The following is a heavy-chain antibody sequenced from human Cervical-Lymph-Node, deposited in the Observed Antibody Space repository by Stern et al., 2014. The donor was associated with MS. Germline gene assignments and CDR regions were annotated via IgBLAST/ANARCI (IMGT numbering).Heavy chain of an antibody. V-gene: IGHV3-13*01. CDR3: ARGGSSSSYFDY. J-gene: IGHJ4*02. CDR1: GFTFSSYD. Sequence: EVQLVESGGGLVQPGGSLRLSCAASGFTFSSYDMHWVRQATGQGLEWVSAIGTAGDTYYPGSVKGRFTISRENAKNSLYLQMNSLRAGDTAVYYCARGGSSSSYFDYWGQGTLVTVSS. CDR2: IGTAGDT. D-gene: IGHD6-13*01.